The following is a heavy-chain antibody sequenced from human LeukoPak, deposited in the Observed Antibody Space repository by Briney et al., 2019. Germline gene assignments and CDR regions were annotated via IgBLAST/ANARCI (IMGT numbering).Heavy chain of an antibody. D-gene: IGHD2-21*01. CDR3: AKDYPTGYNCGTPFFDY. Sequence: GGSLRLSYAASGFTFSSYAINWVRQAPGKGLEWVSTISDSGGSTYYGDPVKGRFTISRDNSKNTLYRQMNSLRAEDTAIYYCAKDYPTGYNCGTPFFDYWGQGILVTVSS. J-gene: IGHJ4*02. CDR2: ISDSGGST. V-gene: IGHV3-23*01. CDR1: GFTFSSYA.